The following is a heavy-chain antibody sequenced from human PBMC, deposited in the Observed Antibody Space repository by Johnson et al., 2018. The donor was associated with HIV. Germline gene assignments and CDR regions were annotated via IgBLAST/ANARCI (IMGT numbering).Heavy chain of an antibody. CDR3: AKEANPYSSCWYGDAFDI. V-gene: IGHV3-33*06. D-gene: IGHD6-13*01. J-gene: IGHJ3*02. Sequence: QVQLVESGGGVVQPGRSLRLSCAASGFTFSSYGMHWVRQAPGKGLEWVAVIWYDGTNKYYADSVKGRFTISRDNSKNTLYLQMNSLRAEDTAVYYCAKEANPYSSCWYGDAFDIWGQGTMVTVSS. CDR1: GFTFSSYG. CDR2: IWYDGTNK.